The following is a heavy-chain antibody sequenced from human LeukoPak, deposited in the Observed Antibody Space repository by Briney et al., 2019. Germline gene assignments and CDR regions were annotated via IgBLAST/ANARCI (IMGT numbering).Heavy chain of an antibody. CDR1: GFTVSSNY. CDR2: IYSGGST. Sequence: GGSLRLSCAASGFTVSSNYMSWVRQAPGKGLEWVSVIYSGGSTYYADSVKGRFTISGDNSKNTLYLQMNSLRAEDTAVYYCARITMVRGVIIGGIDYWGQGTLVTVSS. CDR3: ARITMVRGVIIGGIDY. D-gene: IGHD3-10*01. J-gene: IGHJ4*02. V-gene: IGHV3-66*01.